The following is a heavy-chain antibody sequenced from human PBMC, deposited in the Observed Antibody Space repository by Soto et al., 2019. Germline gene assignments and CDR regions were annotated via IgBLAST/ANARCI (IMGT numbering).Heavy chain of an antibody. V-gene: IGHV2-5*01. CDR3: ARRLTVVPLAFDL. J-gene: IGHJ3*01. CDR2: IYWNDDT. CDR1: GFSLTTSGVG. D-gene: IGHD3-10*01. Sequence: FGPTLVNPSQTLTLTRTFSGFSLTTSGVGVGWIRQPPGKALEWLALIYWNDDTRYSPSLKNRVTITTDTSKNQVVLTMTDMDPVDTATYYCARRLTVVPLAFDLWGQGTMVTVSS.